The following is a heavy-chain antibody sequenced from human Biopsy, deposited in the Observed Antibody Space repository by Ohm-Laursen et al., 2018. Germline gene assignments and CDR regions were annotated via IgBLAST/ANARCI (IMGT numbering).Heavy chain of an antibody. CDR3: ARGSGYFKLDV. V-gene: IGHV4-34*01. Sequence: GTLSLTCAVNGESSSGYFWNWIRQPPGKGLEWIGEINQRGSTKYNPSLKRRAILSADSSNSQISLRLTSVTAADTAIYYCARGSGYFKLDVWGQGTTVTVSS. J-gene: IGHJ6*02. CDR2: INQRGST. D-gene: IGHD5-12*01. CDR1: GESSSGYF.